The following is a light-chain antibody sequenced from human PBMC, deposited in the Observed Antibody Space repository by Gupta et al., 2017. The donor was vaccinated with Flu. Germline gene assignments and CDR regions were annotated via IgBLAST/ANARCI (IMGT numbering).Light chain of an antibody. CDR1: SGHSSYI. Sequence: QPVLTQSSSASASLGSSVKLTCTLSSGHSSYIIAWHQQQPGKAPRYLLKLEGSGSYNKGSGVPDRFSGSSSGAARYLTISNLQSEDEDDYYCETWDSKGVFGGGTKLTVL. CDR2: LEGSGSY. J-gene: IGLJ3*02. CDR3: ETWDSKGV. V-gene: IGLV4-60*03.